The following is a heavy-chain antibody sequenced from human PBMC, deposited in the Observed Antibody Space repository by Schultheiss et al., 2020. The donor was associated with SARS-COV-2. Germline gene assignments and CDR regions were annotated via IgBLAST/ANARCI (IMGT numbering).Heavy chain of an antibody. V-gene: IGHV4-59*01. CDR1: GGSISSYY. CDR3: ARTYYYGMDV. J-gene: IGHJ6*02. CDR2: IYYSGST. Sequence: SQTLSLTCTVSGGSISSYYWSWIRQPPGKGLEWIGYIYYSGSTNYNPSLKSRVTISVDTSKNQFSLKLSSVTAADTAVYYCARTYYYGMDVWGQGTTVTVSS.